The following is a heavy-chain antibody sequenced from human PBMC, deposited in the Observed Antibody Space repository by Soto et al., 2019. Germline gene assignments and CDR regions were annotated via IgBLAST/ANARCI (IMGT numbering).Heavy chain of an antibody. J-gene: IGHJ4*02. Sequence: QVQLVESGGGVVQPGRSLRLSCAASGFSFGGYGMHWVRQAPGKGLEWVAVILDDGSDKDYTDAVKGRFTISRDNSKNTLYLEMNSLRAEDTAVYYCARDDDYGDNGLDYWGQGTLVTVSS. CDR1: GFSFGGYG. D-gene: IGHD4-17*01. V-gene: IGHV3-33*01. CDR3: ARDDDYGDNGLDY. CDR2: ILDDGSDK.